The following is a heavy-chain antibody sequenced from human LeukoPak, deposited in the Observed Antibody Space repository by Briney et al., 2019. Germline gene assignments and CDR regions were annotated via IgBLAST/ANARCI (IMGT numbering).Heavy chain of an antibody. CDR1: GFTFSSYS. D-gene: IGHD2-21*02. CDR2: ISSSSSYI. CDR3: ARVLCGGDCYFDY. V-gene: IGHV3-21*01. J-gene: IGHJ4*02. Sequence: GGSLRLSCAASGFTFSSYSMNWVRQAPGKGLEWVSSISSSSSYIYYADSVKGRFTISRDNAKNSLYLQMNSLRAEDTAVYYCARVLCGGDCYFDYWGQGTLVTVPS.